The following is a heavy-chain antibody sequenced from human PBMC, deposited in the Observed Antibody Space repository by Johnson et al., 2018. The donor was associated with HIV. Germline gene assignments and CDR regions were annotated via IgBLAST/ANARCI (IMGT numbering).Heavy chain of an antibody. CDR2: IRYDGSKK. V-gene: IGHV3-30*02. J-gene: IGHJ3*02. Sequence: QVQLVESGGGVVQPGGSLRLSCAASGFTFSSYGMHWVRQAPGKGLEWVAFIRYDGSKKYYADSVKGRFTISRDNSKNTLYLQMHSLRADDTAVYYCASGEDYGGNYGAFDIWGQGTMVTVSS. CDR1: GFTFSSYG. D-gene: IGHD4-23*01. CDR3: ASGEDYGGNYGAFDI.